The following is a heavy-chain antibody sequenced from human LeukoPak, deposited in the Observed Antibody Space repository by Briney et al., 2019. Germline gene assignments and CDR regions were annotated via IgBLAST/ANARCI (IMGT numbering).Heavy chain of an antibody. CDR2: IYYSGST. D-gene: IGHD3-9*01. CDR1: GGPISSGDYY. V-gene: IGHV4-30-4*01. CDR3: ARGLRYFDWSHWYFDL. J-gene: IGHJ2*01. Sequence: SETLSLTCTVSGGPISSGDYYWSWIRQPPGKGLEWIGYIYYSGSTYYNPSLKSRVTISVDTSKNQFSLKLSSVTAADTAVYYCARGLRYFDWSHWYFDLWGRGTLVTVSS.